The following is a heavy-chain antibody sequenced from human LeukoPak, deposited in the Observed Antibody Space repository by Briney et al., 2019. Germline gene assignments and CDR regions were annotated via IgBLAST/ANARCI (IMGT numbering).Heavy chain of an antibody. CDR3: AKSVVPAAMGLYYYYGMDV. CDR1: GFTFSSYA. D-gene: IGHD2-2*01. Sequence: PGGSLRLSCAASGFTFSSYAMSWVRQAPGKGLEWVSAISGSGGSTYYAGSVKGRFTISRDNSKNTLYLQMNSLRAEDTAVYYCAKSVVPAAMGLYYYYGMDVWGQGTTVTVSS. CDR2: ISGSGGST. V-gene: IGHV3-23*01. J-gene: IGHJ6*02.